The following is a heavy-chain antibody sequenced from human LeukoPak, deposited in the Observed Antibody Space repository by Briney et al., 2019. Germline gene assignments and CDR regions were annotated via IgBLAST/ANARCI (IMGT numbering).Heavy chain of an antibody. CDR1: GFTFSSYA. J-gene: IGHJ4*02. CDR3: AKDWRSTGIAVELDY. Sequence: PGGSLRLSCAASGFTFSSYAMSWVRQAPGKGLEWVSAISGSGGSTHYADSVKGRFTISRDNSKNTLYLQMNSLRAEDTAVYYCAKDWRSTGIAVELDYWGQGTLVTVSS. CDR2: ISGSGGST. V-gene: IGHV3-23*01. D-gene: IGHD6-19*01.